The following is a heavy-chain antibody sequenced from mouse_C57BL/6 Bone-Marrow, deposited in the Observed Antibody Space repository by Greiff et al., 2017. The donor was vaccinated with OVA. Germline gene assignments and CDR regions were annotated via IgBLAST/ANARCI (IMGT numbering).Heavy chain of an antibody. CDR3: ARGWLLPSYWYFDV. J-gene: IGHJ1*03. CDR1: GYSFTGYY. V-gene: IGHV1-42*01. D-gene: IGHD2-3*01. Sequence: EVKVEESGPELVKPGASVKISCKASGYSFTGYYMNWVKQSPEKSLEWIGEINPSTGGTTYNQKFKAKATLTVDKSSSTAYMQLKSLTSEDSAVYYCARGWLLPSYWYFDVWGTGTTVTVSS. CDR2: INPSTGGT.